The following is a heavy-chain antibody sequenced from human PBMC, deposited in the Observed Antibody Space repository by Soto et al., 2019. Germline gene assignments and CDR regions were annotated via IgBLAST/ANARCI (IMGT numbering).Heavy chain of an antibody. V-gene: IGHV4-39*01. J-gene: IGHJ4*02. D-gene: IGHD2-2*01. CDR3: ARQGLGYCSSTSCYYFDY. CDR1: GGSISSSSYY. CDR2: IYYSGST. Sequence: SETLSLTCTVSGGSISSSSYYWGWIRQPPGKGLEWIGSIYYSGSTYYNPSLKSRVTISVDTSKNQFSLKLSSVTAADTAVYYCARQGLGYCSSTSCYYFDYWGQGTLVTVSS.